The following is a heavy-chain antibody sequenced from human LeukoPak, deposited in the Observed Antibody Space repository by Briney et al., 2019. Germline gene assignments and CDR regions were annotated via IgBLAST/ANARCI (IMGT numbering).Heavy chain of an antibody. CDR2: IYYSGST. V-gene: IGHV4-39*07. D-gene: IGHD3-22*01. CDR1: GGSISSSSYY. J-gene: IGHJ3*02. Sequence: SETLSLTCTVSGGSISSSSYYWGWIRQPPGKGLEWIGSIYYSGSTYYNPSLKSRVTISVDTSKNQFSLKLSSVTAADTAVYYCARDSDYYDSSGLLDIWGQGTMVTVSS. CDR3: ARDSDYYDSSGLLDI.